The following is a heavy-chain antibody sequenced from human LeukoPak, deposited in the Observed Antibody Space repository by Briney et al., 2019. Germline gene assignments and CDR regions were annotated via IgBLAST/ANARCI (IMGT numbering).Heavy chain of an antibody. CDR2: INHSGST. J-gene: IGHJ5*02. CDR1: GGSFSGYY. V-gene: IGHV4-34*01. D-gene: IGHD5-18*01. CDR3: ARVGYSYPSPLHP. Sequence: SETLSLTCAVYGGSFSGYYWSWIRQPPGKGLEWIGEINHSGSTNYNPSLKSRVTISVDTSKNQFSLKLSSVTAADTAVYYCARVGYSYPSPLHPWGQGTLVTVSS.